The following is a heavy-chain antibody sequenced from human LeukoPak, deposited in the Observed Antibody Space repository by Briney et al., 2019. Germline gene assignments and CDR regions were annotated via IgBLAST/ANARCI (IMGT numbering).Heavy chain of an antibody. CDR2: ISGSGGST. D-gene: IGHD5-12*01. J-gene: IGHJ4*02. V-gene: IGHV3-23*01. Sequence: GGSLRLSCAASGFTFSSYAMSWVRQAPGKGLEWVSAISGSGGSTYYADSVKGRFTISRDNSKNTLYLQMNSLRAEDTAVYYCAKAASSGYDYGRSRRPMEYWGQGTLVTVSS. CDR3: AKAASSGYDYGRSRRPMEY. CDR1: GFTFSSYA.